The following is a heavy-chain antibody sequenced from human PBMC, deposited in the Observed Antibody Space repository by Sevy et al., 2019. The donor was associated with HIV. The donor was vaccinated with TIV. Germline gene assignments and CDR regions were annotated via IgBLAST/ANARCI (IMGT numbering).Heavy chain of an antibody. CDR1: GGSISSYY. D-gene: IGHD3-10*01. J-gene: IGHJ5*02. V-gene: IGHV4-59*01. Sequence: SETLSLTCTVSGGSISSYYWSWIRQPPGKGLEWIGYIYYSGSTNYNPSLKSRVTISVDTSKNQFSLKLSSVTAADTAVYYFAGEKGPSITHYYGSGSYYDNWFDPWGQGTLVTVSS. CDR2: IYYSGST. CDR3: AGEKGPSITHYYGSGSYYDNWFDP.